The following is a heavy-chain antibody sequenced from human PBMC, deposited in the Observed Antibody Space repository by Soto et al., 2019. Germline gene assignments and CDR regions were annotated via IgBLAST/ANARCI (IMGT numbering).Heavy chain of an antibody. CDR3: SRIAVSGPITGFDY. Sequence: SETLSLTCTFSGGSISNSSYLWGWIRQPPRRRRLWMMSCTNTCSTNNNPALKSRVTITVATSKTPSSLWLGSVTVADAAVYFYSRIAVSGPITGFDYWGQGALVTVSS. J-gene: IGHJ4*02. CDR2: CTNTCST. D-gene: IGHD6-19*01. CDR1: GGSISNSSYL. V-gene: IGHV4-39*01.